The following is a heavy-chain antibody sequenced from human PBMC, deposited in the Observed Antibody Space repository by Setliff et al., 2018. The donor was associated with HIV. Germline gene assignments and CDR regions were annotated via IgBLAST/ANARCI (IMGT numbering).Heavy chain of an antibody. CDR3: ARDSEPGTRVAGTTGLDY. Sequence: GGSLRLSCAASGFTFDDYTMHWVRQAPGKGLEWVSLISWDGDMTYYADSVKGRFTISRDNSKNSLYLQMNSLTTEDTGLYYCARDSEPGTRVAGTTGLDYWGQGSLVTVSS. V-gene: IGHV3-43*01. CDR2: ISWDGDMT. J-gene: IGHJ4*02. D-gene: IGHD6-19*01. CDR1: GFTFDDYT.